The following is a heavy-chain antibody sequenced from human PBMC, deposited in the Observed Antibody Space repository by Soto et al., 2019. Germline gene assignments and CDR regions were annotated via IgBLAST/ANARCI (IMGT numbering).Heavy chain of an antibody. CDR2: IHYRGNT. D-gene: IGHD3-9*01. Sequence: QLQESGPGPVKPSETLSLTCSVSGDSINSDKYYWGWIRQPPGKGLEWIGSIHYRGNTYYNPSLQTRVTISLDKSKSQFSLRLNSVTAADSAVYFCARLEGLATISYYFDFWGQGAQVTVSS. V-gene: IGHV4-39*01. J-gene: IGHJ4*02. CDR1: GDSINSDKYY. CDR3: ARLEGLATISYYFDF.